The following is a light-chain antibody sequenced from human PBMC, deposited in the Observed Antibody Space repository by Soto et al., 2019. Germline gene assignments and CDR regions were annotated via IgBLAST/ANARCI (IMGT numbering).Light chain of an antibody. Sequence: DIVMTQSPDSLAVSLGERATINCKSSQSVLYNSDNKNYLAWYQQKPGQPPKLLIYWASTRDSGVPDRFSGRGSGADFTLTIISLQAEDVSVYYCQQYYTTLSFGGGTKVEIK. CDR3: QQYYTTLS. CDR1: QSVLYNSDNKNY. V-gene: IGKV4-1*01. CDR2: WAS. J-gene: IGKJ4*01.